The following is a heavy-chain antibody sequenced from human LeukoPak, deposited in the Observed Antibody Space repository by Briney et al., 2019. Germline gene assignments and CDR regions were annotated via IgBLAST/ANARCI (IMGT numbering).Heavy chain of an antibody. Sequence: GGSLRLSCVASGFSSNNYAMNWVRQAPGKGLEWVSLIIGSSGTTFYADSVKGRFTISRDTSKSMLYLQMNSLRAKDAAVYYCSKGAYDYIEIAYFDYWGQGSLVTVSS. J-gene: IGHJ4*02. CDR2: IIGSSGTT. D-gene: IGHD5-12*01. V-gene: IGHV3-23*01. CDR1: GFSSNNYA. CDR3: SKGAYDYIEIAYFDY.